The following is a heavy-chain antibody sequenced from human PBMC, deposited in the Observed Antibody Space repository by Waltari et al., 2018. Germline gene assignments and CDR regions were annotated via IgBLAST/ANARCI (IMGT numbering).Heavy chain of an antibody. CDR3: ARDSDSLGIENYYGMDV. CDR1: GGSISSYY. Sequence: QVQLQESGPGLVKPSETLSLTCTVSGGSISSYYWSWIRQPAGKGLECIGRIYTSGSTNYNPSPKRRVTMSVDTSKNQFSLKLSSVTAADTAVYYCARDSDSLGIENYYGMDVWGQGTTVTVSS. J-gene: IGHJ6*02. V-gene: IGHV4-4*07. CDR2: IYTSGST. D-gene: IGHD6-13*01.